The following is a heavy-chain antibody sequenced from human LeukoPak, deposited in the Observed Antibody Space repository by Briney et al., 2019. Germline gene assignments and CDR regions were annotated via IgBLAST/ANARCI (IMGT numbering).Heavy chain of an antibody. CDR3: ASGLLWFGAHYYYGMDV. J-gene: IGHJ6*02. Sequence: ASVKVSCKASGYTFTGYYIHWVRQAPGQGLEWMGWINPNSGGTNYAQKFQGRVTMTRDTSISTAYMELSRLRSDDTAVYYCASGLLWFGAHYYYGMDVWGQGTTVTVSS. V-gene: IGHV1-2*02. D-gene: IGHD3-10*01. CDR2: INPNSGGT. CDR1: GYTFTGYY.